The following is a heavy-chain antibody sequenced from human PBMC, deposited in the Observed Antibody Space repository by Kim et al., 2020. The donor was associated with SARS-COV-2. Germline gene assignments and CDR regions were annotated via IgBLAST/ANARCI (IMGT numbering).Heavy chain of an antibody. D-gene: IGHD3-10*01. CDR1: GFTFSSYA. CDR3: AKLVRGSIDY. V-gene: IGHV3-23*03. J-gene: IGHJ4*02. CDR2: IYSGGSST. Sequence: GGSLRLSCAASGFTFSSYAMSWVRQAPGKGLEWVSVIYSGGSSTYYADSVKGRFTISRDNSKNTLYLQMNSLRAEDTAVYYCAKLVRGSIDYWGQGTLVTVSS.